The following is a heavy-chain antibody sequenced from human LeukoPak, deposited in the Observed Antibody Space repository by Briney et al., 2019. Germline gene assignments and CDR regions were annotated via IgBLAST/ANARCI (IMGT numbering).Heavy chain of an antibody. D-gene: IGHD2-8*01. V-gene: IGHV3-30*02. CDR2: IQYDGSNK. Sequence: GGPLRLSCAASGFTFSSYSMNWVRQAPGKGLEWVAYIQYDGSNKQYADSVKGRFSISRDNSKNILYLQMNSLGAEDTALYYCAKDRCSNGIGCFYYYMDVWGKGTTVTISS. J-gene: IGHJ6*03. CDR3: AKDRCSNGIGCFYYYMDV. CDR1: GFTFSSYS.